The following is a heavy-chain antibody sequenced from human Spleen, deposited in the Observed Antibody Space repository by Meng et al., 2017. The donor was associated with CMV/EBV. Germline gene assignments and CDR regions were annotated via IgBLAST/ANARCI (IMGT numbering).Heavy chain of an antibody. J-gene: IGHJ6*02. V-gene: IGHV3-48*03. CDR2: ISSSGDTI. Sequence: GGSLRLSCAASGFTFSSYEMSWVRQAPGKGLEWVSYISSSGDTIYYADSVKGRFTISRDNAKNSLYLQMNSLRAEDTALYYCARDKSVYSYGYLDYYYGMDVWGQGTTVTVSS. CDR1: GFTFSSYE. CDR3: ARDKSVYSYGYLDYYYGMDV. D-gene: IGHD5-18*01.